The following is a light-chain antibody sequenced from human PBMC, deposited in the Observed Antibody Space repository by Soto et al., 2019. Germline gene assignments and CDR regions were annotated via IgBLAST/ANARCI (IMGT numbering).Light chain of an antibody. Sequence: AIQMTQSPSSLSASVGDRVTITCRASQGIRSELGWYQQKPGKAPNLLIYTASTLQSGVPLRFSGSGSGTDFTLTISSLQPEDFATYYCIQDYNYPLTFGGGTKV. CDR3: IQDYNYPLT. J-gene: IGKJ4*01. CDR2: TAS. V-gene: IGKV1-6*01. CDR1: QGIRSE.